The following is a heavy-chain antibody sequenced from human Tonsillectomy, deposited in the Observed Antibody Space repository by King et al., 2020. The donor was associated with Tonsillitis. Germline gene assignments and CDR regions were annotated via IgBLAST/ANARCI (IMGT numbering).Heavy chain of an antibody. CDR2: IYYSGST. CDR1: GGSISSYY. CDR3: ARLWCSSTSCYVGLNWFDP. D-gene: IGHD2-2*01. Sequence: VQLQESGPGLVKPSETLSLTCTVSGGSISSYYWSWIRQPPGKGLEWIGYIYYSGSTNYNPSLKSRVTISVDTSKNQFSLKLSSVTAAATAVYYCARLWCSSTSCYVGLNWFDPWGQGTLVTVSS. J-gene: IGHJ5*02. V-gene: IGHV4-59*08.